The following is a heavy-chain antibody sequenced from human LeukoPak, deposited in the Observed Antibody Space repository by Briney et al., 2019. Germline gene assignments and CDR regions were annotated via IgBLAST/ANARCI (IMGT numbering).Heavy chain of an antibody. CDR1: GYTFTSYG. D-gene: IGHD3-10*01. V-gene: IGHV1-18*01. CDR3: ARGHEIDGSGSYYEMGY. CDR2: ISAFDGDT. Sequence: RASVKVSCKASGYTFTSYGFTWVRQAPGQGLEWMGWISAFDGDTKYPQNLQGRVTMTTDTSTSTAYMELRSLRSEDTAVYYCARGHEIDGSGSYYEMGYWGQGTLVTVSS. J-gene: IGHJ4*02.